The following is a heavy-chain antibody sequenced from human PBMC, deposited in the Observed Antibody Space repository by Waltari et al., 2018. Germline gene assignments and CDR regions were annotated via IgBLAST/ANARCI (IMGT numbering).Heavy chain of an antibody. CDR1: GFNIDDYS. Sequence: EIQLVQSGGGLVQPGGSLRISCAASGFNIDDYSLTWVRQAPGKGSEWVSYITGTSRTKLSADSVRCRFTISRDNAKNSLYLQRNSLRADDTAVYFWARPVRISGNYGLDLWGQGTTVIVSS. CDR3: ARPVRISGNYGLDL. V-gene: IGHV3-48*01. J-gene: IGHJ6*02. CDR2: ITGTSRTK.